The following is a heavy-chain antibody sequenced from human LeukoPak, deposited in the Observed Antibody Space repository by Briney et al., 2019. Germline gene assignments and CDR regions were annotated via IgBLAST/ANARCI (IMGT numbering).Heavy chain of an antibody. J-gene: IGHJ6*03. D-gene: IGHD2-2*01. CDR3: ARHITLPAATYYYYYMDV. CDR2: IYPGDSDT. CDR1: GYSFTSYW. Sequence: GESLKISCKGSGYSFTSYWIGWVHQMPGKGLEWMGIIYPGDSDTRYSPSFQGQVTISADKSISTAYLQWSSLKASDTAMYYCARHITLPAATYYYYYMDVWGKGTTVTVSS. V-gene: IGHV5-51*07.